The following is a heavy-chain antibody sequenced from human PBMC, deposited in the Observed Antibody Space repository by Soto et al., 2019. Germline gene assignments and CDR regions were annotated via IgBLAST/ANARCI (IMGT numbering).Heavy chain of an antibody. CDR1: GFSFSTYA. Sequence: GGSLRLSCASSGFSFSTYAMSWVRQAPGKGLEWVSLVTGSGGSTYYADSVKGRFTISRDDSKNTLYLQLNSLRVEDTAEYYCAKESRYCTTPRCHFDFWGQGTLVTVSS. CDR2: VTGSGGST. D-gene: IGHD2-8*01. CDR3: AKESRYCTTPRCHFDF. J-gene: IGHJ4*02. V-gene: IGHV3-23*01.